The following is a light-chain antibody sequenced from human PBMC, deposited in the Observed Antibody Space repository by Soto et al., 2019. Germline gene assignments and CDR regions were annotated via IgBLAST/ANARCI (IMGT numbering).Light chain of an antibody. CDR3: QQYTNRPPWT. CDR2: GTS. CDR1: QSVGTN. Sequence: EIVMTQSPATLSVSPGERATLSCRASQSVGTNLAWYQQIPCQAPRLLIFGTSTRATGIPARFSGSGSGSDFTLTISSVQSDDFAVYYCQQYTNRPPWTFGQGTKV. J-gene: IGKJ1*01. V-gene: IGKV3-15*01.